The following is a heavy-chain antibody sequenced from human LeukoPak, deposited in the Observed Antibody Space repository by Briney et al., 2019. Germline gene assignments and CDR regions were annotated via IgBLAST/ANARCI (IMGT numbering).Heavy chain of an antibody. Sequence: GGSLRLSCAASGFTFSNYGMHWVRQAPGKGLEWVAVISYDGSNKFYADSVEGRFTISRDNSENTLFLQMNGLRPEDTAVYYCARAKWLRLLLLLDYWGQGTLVTVSS. J-gene: IGHJ4*02. V-gene: IGHV3-30*03. D-gene: IGHD5-12*01. CDR1: GFTFSNYG. CDR3: ARAKWLRLLLLLDY. CDR2: ISYDGSNK.